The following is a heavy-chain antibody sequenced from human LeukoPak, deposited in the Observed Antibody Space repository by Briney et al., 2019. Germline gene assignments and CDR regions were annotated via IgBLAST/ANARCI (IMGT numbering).Heavy chain of an antibody. D-gene: IGHD5-18*01. Sequence: SETLSLTCTVSGGSITISSYYWSRIRQPPGKGLEWIGYIYYSGSTNYNPSLKSRVTISVDTSKNQFSLKLSSVTAADTAVYYCARAPGAVQLWADWGQGTLVTVSS. CDR2: IYYSGST. J-gene: IGHJ4*02. CDR1: GGSITISSYY. V-gene: IGHV4-61*01. CDR3: ARAPGAVQLWAD.